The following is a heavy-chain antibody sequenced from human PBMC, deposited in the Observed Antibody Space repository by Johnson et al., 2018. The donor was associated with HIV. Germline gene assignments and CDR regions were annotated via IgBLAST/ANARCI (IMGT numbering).Heavy chain of an antibody. J-gene: IGHJ3*01. CDR2: IRYDGSHT. V-gene: IGHV3-30*02. Sequence: QVQLVESGGGVVQPGGSLRLSCAASGFTFSNYGMHWVSQAPGKGLEWVAFIRYDGSHTYYADSVKGRFTISRDNSKNTLSLQMSGLRAEDTAVYYCAKVADPYCGGDCYSWLFAFDFWGHGTMVTVSS. D-gene: IGHD2-21*02. CDR1: GFTFSNYG. CDR3: AKVADPYCGGDCYSWLFAFDF.